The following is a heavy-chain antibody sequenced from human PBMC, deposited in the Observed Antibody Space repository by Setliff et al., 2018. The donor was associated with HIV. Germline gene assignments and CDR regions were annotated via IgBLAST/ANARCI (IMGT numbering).Heavy chain of an antibody. CDR3: ASVPMEYSGYNSDSGSYYYHYGLDV. Sequence: ASVKVSCKASGYTFTSYDINWVRQATGQGLEWMGWMNPNSGNTGYAQKFQGRVTMTRNTSKSTAYMELGSLRSEDTAVYYCASVPMEYSGYNSDSGSYYYHYGLDVWGQGTTVTVSS. CDR1: GYTFTSYD. V-gene: IGHV1-8*02. CDR2: MNPNSGNT. D-gene: IGHD5-12*01. J-gene: IGHJ6*02.